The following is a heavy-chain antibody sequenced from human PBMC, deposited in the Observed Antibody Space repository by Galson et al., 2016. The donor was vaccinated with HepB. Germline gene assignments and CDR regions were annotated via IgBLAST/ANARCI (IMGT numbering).Heavy chain of an antibody. CDR3: ARGKTLYSNSSGTNY. V-gene: IGHV1-69*06. CDR1: GGTFSSYA. D-gene: IGHD6-6*01. Sequence: SVKVSCKASGGTFSSYAINWVRQAPGQGLEWMGGIIPIFGTTNYAQKFQGRVTITADKSTSTAHMELSSLRSEDTAVYYCARGKTLYSNSSGTNYWGQGTLVTVSS. J-gene: IGHJ4*02. CDR2: IIPIFGTT.